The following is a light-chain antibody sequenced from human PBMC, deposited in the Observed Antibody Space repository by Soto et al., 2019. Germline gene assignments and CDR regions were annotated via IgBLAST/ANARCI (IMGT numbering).Light chain of an antibody. CDR2: GAS. J-gene: IGKJ4*01. CDR1: QSVSSSY. Sequence: EIVLTQSPGTLSLSPGERATLSCRASQSVSSSYLAWYQQKPGQAPRLLIYGASSRATGIPDRFSGSGSGTDFTLTISRLEPEDFAVYSCQLTELTFGGGTKVEIK. V-gene: IGKV3-20*01. CDR3: QLTELT.